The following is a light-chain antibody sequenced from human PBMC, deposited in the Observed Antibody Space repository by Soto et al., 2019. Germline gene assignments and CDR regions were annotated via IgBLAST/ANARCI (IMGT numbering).Light chain of an antibody. CDR1: QSITPW. Sequence: DIQMTQSPSTLSASVGDRVTITCRASQSITPWLAWYQQKPGKVPKLLIYQASSLESGVPLRFSGSASGTEFTLTINSLQPDDFATYYCQHYNRYSATFGQGTK. V-gene: IGKV1-5*03. J-gene: IGKJ1*01. CDR2: QAS. CDR3: QHYNRYSAT.